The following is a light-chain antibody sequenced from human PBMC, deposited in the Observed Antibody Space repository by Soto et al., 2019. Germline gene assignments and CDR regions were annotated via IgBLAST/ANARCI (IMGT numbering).Light chain of an antibody. CDR2: SNS. CDR1: SSNIGSNT. J-gene: IGLJ1*01. Sequence: QSVLTQPPSASGTPWQRVTISCSGSSSNIGSNTVNWYQQLPGTAPKLLIYSNSQRPSGVPDRFSGSKSGTSASLAISGLQSEDEADYYCAAWDDSLNGQVFGTGTKVTVL. V-gene: IGLV1-44*01. CDR3: AAWDDSLNGQV.